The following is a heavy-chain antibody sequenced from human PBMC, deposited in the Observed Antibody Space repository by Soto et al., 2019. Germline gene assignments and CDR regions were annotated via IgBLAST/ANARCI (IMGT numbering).Heavy chain of an antibody. CDR1: GYTLTNYD. CDR3: PRGRGADFAY. CDR2: MNPNSGNT. D-gene: IGHD1-26*01. V-gene: IGHV1-8*01. J-gene: IGHJ4*02. Sequence: QVQLVQSGAEVKKPGASVKVSCKASGYTLTNYDINWVRQATGQGLEWMGWMNPNSGNTGYAQKSQRRVTITRNTSISTAYMALSSLRSEDTAVYYCPRGRGADFAYWGQGTLVTVSS.